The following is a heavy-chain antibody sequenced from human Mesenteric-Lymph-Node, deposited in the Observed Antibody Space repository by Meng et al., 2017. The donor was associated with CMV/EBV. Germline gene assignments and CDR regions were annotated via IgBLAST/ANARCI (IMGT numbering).Heavy chain of an antibody. CDR1: GFTVSSNY. V-gene: IGHV3-53*01. D-gene: IGHD3-3*01. J-gene: IGHJ4*02. CDR2: IYSGGST. CDR3: ARARYYDFWSTYPYFDY. Sequence: GESLKISCAASGFTVSSNYMSWVRQAPGKGLEWVSVIYSGGSTYYADSVKGRFTISRDNSRNTIYLQMNSLRTEDTALYYCARARYYDFWSTYPYFDYWGQGTLVTVSS.